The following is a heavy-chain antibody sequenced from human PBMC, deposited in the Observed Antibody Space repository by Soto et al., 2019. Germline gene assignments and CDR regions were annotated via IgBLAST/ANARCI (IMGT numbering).Heavy chain of an antibody. D-gene: IGHD3-3*01. CDR2: INPATGAA. CDR3: ARGGGVGVAGSAAFDM. CDR1: GYPVTAYY. V-gene: IGHV1-2*02. J-gene: IGHJ3*02. Sequence: QLHLVQSGAVVKKPGASVTVSCSASGYPVTAYYMHWVRQAPGRGLEWMGGINPATGAAKYTQTFQGRGNMTRDTSTSTVFMELSGLTSGDTAVFYCARGGGVGVAGSAAFDMWGQGTLVTVSS.